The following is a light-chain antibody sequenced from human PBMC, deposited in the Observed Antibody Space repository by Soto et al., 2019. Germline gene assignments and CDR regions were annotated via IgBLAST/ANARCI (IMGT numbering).Light chain of an antibody. V-gene: IGKV3-15*01. CDR2: AAS. CDR1: QSVSRS. J-gene: IGKJ1*01. Sequence: EIVMTQSPATLSVSPGERATLSCRASQSVSRSLAWYQQKPGRAPRLLISAASTRATGIPARFSGSGSGTDFPLTISSLQFEDFAVYYCQQYNDWWAFGQGTKVEIK. CDR3: QQYNDWWA.